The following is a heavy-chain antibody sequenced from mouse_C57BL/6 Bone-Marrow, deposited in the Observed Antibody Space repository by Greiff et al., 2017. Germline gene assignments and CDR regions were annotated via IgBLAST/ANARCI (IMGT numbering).Heavy chain of an antibody. CDR1: GYTFTDYN. V-gene: IGHV1-18*01. D-gene: IGHD2-12*01. J-gene: IGHJ3*01. Sequence: VQLQQSGPELVKPGASVKIPCKASGYTFTDYNMDWVKQSPGKSLEWIGDINPNNGGTIYNQKFKGKATLTVDMSSSTAYMELRSLTSEDTAVYYCARSDMGGRYDAWFAYWGQGTLVTVSA. CDR2: INPNNGGT. CDR3: ARSDMGGRYDAWFAY.